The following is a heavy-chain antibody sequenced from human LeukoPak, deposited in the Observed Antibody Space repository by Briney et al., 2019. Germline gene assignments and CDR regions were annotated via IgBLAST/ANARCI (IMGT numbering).Heavy chain of an antibody. V-gene: IGHV4-34*01. Sequence: SETLSLTCAVYGGSFSGYYWSWIRQPPGKGLEWIGEINHSGSTNYNPSLKSRVTISVDTSKNQFSLKVSSVTAADTAVYYCARAIAVAGEGFDYWGQGTLVTVSS. CDR2: INHSGST. D-gene: IGHD6-19*01. J-gene: IGHJ4*02. CDR3: ARAIAVAGEGFDY. CDR1: GGSFSGYY.